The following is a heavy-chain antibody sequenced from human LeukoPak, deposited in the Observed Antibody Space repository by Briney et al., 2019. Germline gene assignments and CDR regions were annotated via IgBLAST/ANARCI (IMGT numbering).Heavy chain of an antibody. CDR1: GGTFSSYA. CDR3: ARGDYGTRYYFDY. V-gene: IGHV1-69*13. D-gene: IGHD4-17*01. CDR2: IIPIFGTA. Sequence: SVKVSCKASGGTFSSYAISWVRQAPGQGLEWMGGIIPIFGTANYAQKFQGRVTITADESTSTAYMELSSLRSEDTAVYYCARGDYGTRYYFDYWGQGTLVTVSS. J-gene: IGHJ4*02.